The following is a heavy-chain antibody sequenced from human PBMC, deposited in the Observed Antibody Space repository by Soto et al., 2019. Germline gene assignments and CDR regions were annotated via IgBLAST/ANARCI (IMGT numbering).Heavy chain of an antibody. CDR3: ARTGDFDWSDYYYYYGMDV. D-gene: IGHD3-9*01. V-gene: IGHV3-33*01. CDR1: GFTFSSYG. CDR2: IWYDGSNK. J-gene: IGHJ6*02. Sequence: QVQLVESGGGVVQPGRSLRLSCAASGFTFSSYGMHWVRQAPGKGLEWVAVIWYDGSNKYYADSVKGRFTISRDNSKNTLYLQMNSLRAEDTAVYYCARTGDFDWSDYYYYYGMDVWGQGTTVTVSS.